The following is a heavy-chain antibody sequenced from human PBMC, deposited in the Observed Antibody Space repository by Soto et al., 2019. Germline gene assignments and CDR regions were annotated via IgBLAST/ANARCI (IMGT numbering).Heavy chain of an antibody. D-gene: IGHD4-4*01. CDR3: ARGRGVGNYHRGGWFDP. Sequence: QVQLQQWGAGLLKPSETLSLTCAVYGGSFSGYYWSWIRQPPGKGLEWIGEINHSGSANYNPSLTSRVTISVDTYQNQDSLKRCSVTAAGTAVYYCARGRGVGNYHRGGWFDPWGKGSLVTVSS. CDR2: INHSGSA. J-gene: IGHJ5*02. CDR1: GGSFSGYY. V-gene: IGHV4-34*01.